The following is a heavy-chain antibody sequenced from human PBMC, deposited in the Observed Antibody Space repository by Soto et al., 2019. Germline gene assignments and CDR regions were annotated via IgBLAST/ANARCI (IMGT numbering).Heavy chain of an antibody. V-gene: IGHV3-30*18. Sequence: QVQLVESGGGVVQPGRSLRLSCAASGFTFSSYGMHWVRQAPGKGLEWVAVISYDGSNKYYADSVKGRFTISRDNSKNTLYLQMNSLRAEDTAVYYCAKGWRELGPWGQGTLVTVSS. J-gene: IGHJ5*02. CDR3: AKGWRELGP. D-gene: IGHD1-26*01. CDR2: ISYDGSNK. CDR1: GFTFSSYG.